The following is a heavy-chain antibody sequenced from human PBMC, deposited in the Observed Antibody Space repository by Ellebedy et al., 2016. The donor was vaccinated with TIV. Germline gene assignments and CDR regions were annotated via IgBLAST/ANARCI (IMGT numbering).Heavy chain of an antibody. CDR3: AGGGGGDCGGDCYSDN. CDR1: GSSISRGYY. CDR2: INHLGST. J-gene: IGHJ4*02. V-gene: IGHV4-38-2*02. Sequence: SETLSLXXTVSGSSISRGYYWGWIRLSPGKGLEWIGSINHLGSTYSNPSLKSRLTLAVDTSKNQFSLTLSSVPTADTASYYCAGGGGGDCGGDCYSDNWGQGILVSVSS. D-gene: IGHD2-21*02.